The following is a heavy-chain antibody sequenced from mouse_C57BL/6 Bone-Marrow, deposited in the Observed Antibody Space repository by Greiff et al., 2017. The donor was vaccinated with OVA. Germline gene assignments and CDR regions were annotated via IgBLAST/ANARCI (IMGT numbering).Heavy chain of an antibody. CDR2: IDPENGDT. J-gene: IGHJ4*01. V-gene: IGHV14-4*01. D-gene: IGHD4-1*01. CDR1: GFNIKDDY. Sequence: EVQLQQSGAELVRPGASVKLSCTASGFNIKDDYMHWVKQRPEQGLEWIGWIDPENGDTEYASKFQGKATITADTSSNTAYLQLSSLTSEDTAVYYCTRALWDPYYAMDNWGQGTSVTVSS. CDR3: TRALWDPYYAMDN.